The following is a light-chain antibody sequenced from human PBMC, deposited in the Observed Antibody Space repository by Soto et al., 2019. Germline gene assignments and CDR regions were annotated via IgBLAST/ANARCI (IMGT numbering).Light chain of an antibody. CDR3: SSYTSSSTRV. CDR2: EVS. Sequence: QSVLTQPASVSASHGQSITISCTGTSSDVGGYNYVSWYQQHPGKAPKLMIYEVSNRPSGVSNRCSGSTSGNTASLTISGLHAEDEAAYYCSSYTSSSTRVFGTGTKVTVL. V-gene: IGLV2-14*01. CDR1: SSDVGGYNY. J-gene: IGLJ1*01.